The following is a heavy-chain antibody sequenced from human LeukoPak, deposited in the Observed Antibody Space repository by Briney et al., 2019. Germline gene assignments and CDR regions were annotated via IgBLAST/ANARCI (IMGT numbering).Heavy chain of an antibody. V-gene: IGHV3-23*01. J-gene: IGHJ4*02. CDR1: GFTFSSYA. CDR3: AIPGPSYRRFDH. CDR2: ISTSGSST. Sequence: PGGSLRLSCAASGFTFSSYAMIWVRQAPVQGLEWVSAISTSGSSTYYADSVKGRFTISRDNSKNTLYLQMNSLRVEDTAVYYCAIPGPSYRRFDHWGQGTLVTVSS. D-gene: IGHD2-21*01.